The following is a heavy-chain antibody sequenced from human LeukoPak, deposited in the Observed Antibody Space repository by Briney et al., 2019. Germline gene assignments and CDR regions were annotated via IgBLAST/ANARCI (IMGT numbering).Heavy chain of an antibody. CDR3: ATIPYYYDSSGPDDAFDI. Sequence: SQTLSLTCTVPGGSISSGDYYWSWIRQPPGKGLEWIGYIYYSGSTYYSPSLKSRVTISVDTSKNQFSLKLSSVTAADTAVYYCATIPYYYDSSGPDDAFDIWGQGTMVTVSS. J-gene: IGHJ3*02. CDR2: IYYSGST. CDR1: GGSISSGDYY. V-gene: IGHV4-30-4*01. D-gene: IGHD3-22*01.